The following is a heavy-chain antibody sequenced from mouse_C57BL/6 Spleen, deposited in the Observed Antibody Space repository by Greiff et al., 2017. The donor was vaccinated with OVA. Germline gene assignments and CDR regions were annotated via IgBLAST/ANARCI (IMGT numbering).Heavy chain of an antibody. CDR2: FYPGSGSI. CDR1: GYTFTEYT. CDR3: ARHGASYDYGLTGTGGAMDY. V-gene: IGHV1-62-2*01. Sequence: VQLQESGAELVKPGASVKLSCKASGYTFTEYTIHWVKQRSGQGLEWIGWFYPGSGSIKYNEKFKDKATLTADKSSSTVYMELSRLTSEDSAVYFCARHGASYDYGLTGTGGAMDYWGQGTSVTVSS. D-gene: IGHD4-1*01. J-gene: IGHJ4*01.